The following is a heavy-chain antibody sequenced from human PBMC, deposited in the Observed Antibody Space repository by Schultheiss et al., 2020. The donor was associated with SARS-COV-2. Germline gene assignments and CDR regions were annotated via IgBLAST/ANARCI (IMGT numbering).Heavy chain of an antibody. D-gene: IGHD6-13*01. CDR1: GGSISSSSYY. J-gene: IGHJ4*02. CDR2: ISHSGST. Sequence: SETLSLTCTVSGGSISSSSYYWSWIRQPPGKGLEWIGEISHSGSTNYNPSLKSRVTISVDTSKNQFSLKLSSVTAADTAVYYCARGPGYSSSWYADWGQGTLVTVSS. CDR3: ARGPGYSSSWYAD. V-gene: IGHV4-39*07.